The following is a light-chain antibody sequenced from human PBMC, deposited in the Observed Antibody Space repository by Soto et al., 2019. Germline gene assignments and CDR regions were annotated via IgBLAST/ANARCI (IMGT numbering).Light chain of an antibody. CDR3: SSYTSSSTVV. J-gene: IGLJ2*01. CDR2: DVS. Sequence: QSALTQPASVSGSPGQSITISCTGTSSDVGAYNYVCWYQHHPGKAPKLIIHDVSNRPSGVSHRFSGSKSGNTASLSISGIQAEDEADYYCSSYTSSSTVVFGGGTKLTVL. V-gene: IGLV2-14*03. CDR1: SSDVGAYNY.